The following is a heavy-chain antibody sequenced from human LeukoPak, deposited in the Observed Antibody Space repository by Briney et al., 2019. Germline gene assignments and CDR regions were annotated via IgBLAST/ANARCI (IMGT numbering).Heavy chain of an antibody. CDR2: INHSGST. J-gene: IGHJ4*02. CDR3: ARESIGYNWNYYDY. V-gene: IGHV4-34*01. D-gene: IGHD1-20*01. Sequence: ASETLSLTRAVYGGSFSGYYWSWIRQPPGKGLGWIGEINHSGSTNYNPSLKSRVTISVDTSKNQFSLKLSSVTAADTAVYYCARESIGYNWNYYDYWGQGTLVTVSS. CDR1: GGSFSGYY.